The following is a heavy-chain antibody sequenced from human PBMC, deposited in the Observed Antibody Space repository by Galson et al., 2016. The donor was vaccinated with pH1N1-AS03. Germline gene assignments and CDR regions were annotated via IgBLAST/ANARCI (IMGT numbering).Heavy chain of an antibody. D-gene: IGHD4/OR15-4a*01. V-gene: IGHV3-64*01. J-gene: IGHJ4*02. CDR1: GFTFSSYA. CDR3: ARGPVSYANYWFPPPDY. CDR2: ISGNGVST. Sequence: SLRLSCAASGFTFSSYAMYWVRQAPGKGLEYVSVISGNGVSTYYANSVKGKFTISRGNSKNTLYLQMGSLRPEDMAVYYCARGPVSYANYWFPPPDYWGQGTLVTVSS.